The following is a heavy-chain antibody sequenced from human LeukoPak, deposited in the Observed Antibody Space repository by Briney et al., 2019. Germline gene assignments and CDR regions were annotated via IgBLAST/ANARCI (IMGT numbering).Heavy chain of an antibody. V-gene: IGHV3-53*01. J-gene: IGHJ4*02. CDR2: IYSGGST. CDR1: GFPDSSNY. CDR3: ARERSGSDSHFLSNY. Sequence: PGGSLRLSCAVSGFPDSSNYMSWVRRAPGKGLEWVSVIYSGGSTYYADSVKGRFTISRDNSKNTLYLQMNSLRAEDTAVYYCARERSGSDSHFLSNYWGRGTLVTVSS. D-gene: IGHD5-12*01.